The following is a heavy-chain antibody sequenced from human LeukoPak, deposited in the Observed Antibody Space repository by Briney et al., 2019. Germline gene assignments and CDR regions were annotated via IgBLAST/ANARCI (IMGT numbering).Heavy chain of an antibody. CDR1: GGSFSGYY. CDR3: AGKGMVYGRWFDP. Sequence: SETLSLTCAVYGGSFSGYYWSWIRQPPGKGLEWIGEINHSGSTNYNPSLKSRVTISVDTSKSQFSLKLSSVTAADTAVYYCAGKGMVYGRWFDPWGQGTLVTVSS. CDR2: INHSGST. V-gene: IGHV4-34*01. D-gene: IGHD2-8*01. J-gene: IGHJ5*02.